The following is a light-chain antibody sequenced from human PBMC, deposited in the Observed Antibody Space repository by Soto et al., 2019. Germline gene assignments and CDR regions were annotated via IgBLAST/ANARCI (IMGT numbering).Light chain of an antibody. CDR1: QSLLQSDGYNY. CDR2: LGS. CDR3: MQVLQIPVT. J-gene: IGKJ3*01. Sequence: DIVVTQSPLSLPVTPGEPASISCRSSQSLLQSDGYNYLDWYLQKPGQSPQLLIQLGSMRASGVPDRFSGSGSGTDFTLKISRVEAEDVGVYYCMQVLQIPVTFGPGTKVDI. V-gene: IGKV2-28*01.